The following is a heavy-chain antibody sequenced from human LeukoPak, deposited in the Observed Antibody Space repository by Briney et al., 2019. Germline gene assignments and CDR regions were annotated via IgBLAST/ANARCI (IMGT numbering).Heavy chain of an antibody. CDR1: GYSFTRYD. CDR3: ARDYYGSGSYPN. J-gene: IGHJ4*02. D-gene: IGHD3-10*01. CDR2: MNPNSGNT. V-gene: IGHV1-8*01. Sequence: GASVMVSCKASGYSFTRYDINWVRQATGQGLKWMGWMNPNSGNTGYAQKFQDRVTMTRNTFTSTAYMILSSLTSEDTAVYYCARDYYGSGSYPNWGQGTQVTVSS.